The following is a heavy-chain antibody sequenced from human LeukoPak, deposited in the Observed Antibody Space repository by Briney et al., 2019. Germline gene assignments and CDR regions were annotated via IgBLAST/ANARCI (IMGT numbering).Heavy chain of an antibody. D-gene: IGHD2-15*01. Sequence: GGSLRLSCIASGFTFSSDTMAWVRQSPGKGLEWASGISESGGNTYYIDSVKGRFTISRDNSKNTLYLQMNSLRVEDTATYYCARHSTGASWGQGTLVTVSS. CDR3: ARHSTGAS. J-gene: IGHJ4*02. CDR2: ISESGGNT. V-gene: IGHV3-23*01. CDR1: GFTFSSDT.